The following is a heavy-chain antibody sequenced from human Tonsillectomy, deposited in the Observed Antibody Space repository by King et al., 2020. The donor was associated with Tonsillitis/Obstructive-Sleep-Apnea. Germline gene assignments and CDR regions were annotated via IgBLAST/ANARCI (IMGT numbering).Heavy chain of an antibody. CDR2: ISYDGSNK. Sequence: VQLVESGGGVVQPGRSLRLSCAASGFTFSSYGMHWVRQAPGKGLEWVAVISYDGSNKYYADSVKGRFTISRDNSKNTLYLQMNSLRAEDTAVYYCAKEIAARNSYYSGIDVWGQGTPVTVSS. CDR1: GFTFSSYG. CDR3: AKEIAARNSYYSGIDV. D-gene: IGHD6-6*01. V-gene: IGHV3-30*18. J-gene: IGHJ6*02.